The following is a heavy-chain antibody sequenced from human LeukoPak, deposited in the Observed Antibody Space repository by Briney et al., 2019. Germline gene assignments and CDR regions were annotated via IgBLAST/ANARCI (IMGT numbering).Heavy chain of an antibody. V-gene: IGHV1-69*13. Sequence: ASVKVSCKASGGTFSSYAISWVRQAPGQGLEWMGGIIPIFGTANYAQKFQGRVTITADESTSTAYMELSSLRSEDTAVYYCASLNYDGSGYYAGNAFDIWAKGQWSPSLQ. CDR3: ASLNYDGSGYYAGNAFDI. CDR2: IIPIFGTA. D-gene: IGHD3-22*01. CDR1: GGTFSSYA. J-gene: IGHJ3*02.